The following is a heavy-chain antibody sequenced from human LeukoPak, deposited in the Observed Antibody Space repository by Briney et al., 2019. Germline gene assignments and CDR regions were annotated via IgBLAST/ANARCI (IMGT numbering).Heavy chain of an antibody. CDR3: ARGPNRWLQYPADYYYYGMDV. CDR1: GYTFTGYQ. Sequence: LGASVKDSCQASGYTFTGYQMHRVPPAPGQGLEWMGWNNPNSGGTNYAQQFQRRLTNNRDTAISTAYMELSRLRSDDTAVYYCARGPNRWLQYPADYYYYGMDVWGQGTTVTVSS. D-gene: IGHD5-24*01. V-gene: IGHV1-2*03. J-gene: IGHJ6*02. CDR2: NNPNSGGT.